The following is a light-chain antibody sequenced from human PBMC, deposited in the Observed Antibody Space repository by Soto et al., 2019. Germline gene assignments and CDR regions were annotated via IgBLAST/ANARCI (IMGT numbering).Light chain of an antibody. CDR3: AAWDDSLEEYV. V-gene: IGLV1-44*01. CDR2: SSI. CDR1: ASNIGSKS. Sequence: QAALTHPPSASWTPGHRVTISCSGSASNIGSKSVNWYQQFPGTAPKLLIYSSIYRPSGVPARMSASKSGTSASLAISGLQSEDEADYFCAAWDDSLEEYVFGTGTKVTVL. J-gene: IGLJ1*01.